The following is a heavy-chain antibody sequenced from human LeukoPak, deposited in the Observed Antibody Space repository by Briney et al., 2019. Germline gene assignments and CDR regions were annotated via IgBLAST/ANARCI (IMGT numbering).Heavy chain of an antibody. Sequence: QTGGSLRLSCAASGFTFSNYAMNWVRQAPGKGLEGVSSITGSWGDAYYADSVKGRFTIYRDNSKNTLDLQMNSLRAEDTAVYYCAKGLKGCSGSSCYYFFDFWGQGALITVSS. CDR2: ITGSWGDA. D-gene: IGHD2-15*01. CDR1: GFTFSNYA. J-gene: IGHJ4*02. V-gene: IGHV3-23*01. CDR3: AKGLKGCSGSSCYYFFDF.